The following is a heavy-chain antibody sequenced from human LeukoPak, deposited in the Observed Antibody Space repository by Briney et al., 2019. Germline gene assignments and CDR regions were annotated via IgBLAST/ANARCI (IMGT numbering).Heavy chain of an antibody. CDR2: INSDGSST. Sequence: PGGSLRLSCAASGFTFRSYWMHWVRQAPGKGLVWVSRINSDGSSTNYADSVRGRFTISRDNAKNTLYLRMNSLRADDTAVYYCARDYYTSGSPNDFWGQGTLVTVSS. D-gene: IGHD3-10*01. J-gene: IGHJ4*02. CDR3: ARDYYTSGSPNDF. CDR1: GFTFRSYW. V-gene: IGHV3-74*01.